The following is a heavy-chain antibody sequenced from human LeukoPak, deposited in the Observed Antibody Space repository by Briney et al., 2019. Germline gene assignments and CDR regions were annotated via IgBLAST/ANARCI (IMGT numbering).Heavy chain of an antibody. V-gene: IGHV1-2*02. CDR1: GYTFTGFY. D-gene: IGHD2-2*02. Sequence: ASVKVSCKASGYTFTGFYIHWVRQAPGQGLEWMGWINPNSGGTNYAQKFQGRVTMTRDTSISTAYTELGRLRSDDTAVFYCATSMGYCTGTTCYTIWAFDNWGQGTRVTVPS. CDR2: INPNSGGT. CDR3: ATSMGYCTGTTCYTIWAFDN. J-gene: IGHJ4*02.